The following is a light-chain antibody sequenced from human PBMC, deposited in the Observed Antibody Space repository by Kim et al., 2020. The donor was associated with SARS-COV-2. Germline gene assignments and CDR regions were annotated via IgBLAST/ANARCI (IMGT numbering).Light chain of an antibody. CDR3: SSYTSSSTLV. CDR2: DVV. V-gene: IGLV2-14*04. CDR1: SSYVGGYNY. Sequence: GHSITISCTGTSSYVGGYNYVSWYQQHPGKAPKLMIYDVVKRPSGVSNRFSGSKSGNTASLTISGLQAEDEADYYCSSYTSSSTLVFGGGTQLTVL. J-gene: IGLJ2*01.